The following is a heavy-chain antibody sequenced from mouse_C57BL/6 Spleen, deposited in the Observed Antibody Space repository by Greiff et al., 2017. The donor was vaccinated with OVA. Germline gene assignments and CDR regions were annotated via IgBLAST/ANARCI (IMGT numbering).Heavy chain of an antibody. CDR1: GFTFSDYY. CDR2: INYDGSST. D-gene: IGHD4-1*01. Sequence: EVQVVESEGGLVQPGSSMKLSCTASGFTFSDYYMAWVRQVPEKGLEWVANINYDGSSTYYLDSLKSRFIISRDNAKNILYLQMSSLKSEDTATYYCARVWDEDAMDYWGQGTSVTVSS. CDR3: ARVWDEDAMDY. V-gene: IGHV5-16*01. J-gene: IGHJ4*01.